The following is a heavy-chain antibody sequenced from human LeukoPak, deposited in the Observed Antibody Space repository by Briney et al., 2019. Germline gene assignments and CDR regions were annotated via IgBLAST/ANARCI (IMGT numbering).Heavy chain of an antibody. Sequence: PGGSLRLSCAASGFTVSSIYMTWVRQAPGKGLEWVSVIYSGGSTYYADSVKGRYTISRHNSNTLYLQMNSLKTEDTAVYYCARVRLDYYETRIDSFDIWGQGTMVTVSS. V-gene: IGHV3-53*04. CDR1: GFTVSSIY. J-gene: IGHJ3*02. CDR3: ARVRLDYYETRIDSFDI. CDR2: IYSGGST. D-gene: IGHD3-22*01.